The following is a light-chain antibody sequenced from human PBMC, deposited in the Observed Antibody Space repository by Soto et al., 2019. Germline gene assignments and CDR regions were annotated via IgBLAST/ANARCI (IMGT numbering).Light chain of an antibody. V-gene: IGLV2-14*01. CDR2: GVS. CDR1: SSDVGGYNY. Sequence: QSALTQPASVSGSPGQSITISCTGTSSDVGGYNYVSWYQQHPGKAPKLMIYGVSNRPSGVSNRFSGSKSGNTASLNISGLQAEDEADYYCSSYTGSSPPYVFGNGTKLTVL. CDR3: SSYTGSSPPYV. J-gene: IGLJ1*01.